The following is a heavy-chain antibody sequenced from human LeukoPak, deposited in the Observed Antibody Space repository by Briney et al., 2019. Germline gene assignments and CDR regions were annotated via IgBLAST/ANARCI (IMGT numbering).Heavy chain of an antibody. V-gene: IGHV3-7*01. CDR1: GFTFSSYG. D-gene: IGHD6-25*01. CDR2: IKQDGGDK. J-gene: IGHJ4*02. CDR3: ARDGGRKEDY. Sequence: GGSLRLSCAASGFTFSSYGMSWVRQAPGKGLEWVANIKQDGGDKYYVDSVKGRFTMSRDNAKNSLFLQMNSLRAEDTAVYYCARDGGRKEDYWGQGTLVTVSS.